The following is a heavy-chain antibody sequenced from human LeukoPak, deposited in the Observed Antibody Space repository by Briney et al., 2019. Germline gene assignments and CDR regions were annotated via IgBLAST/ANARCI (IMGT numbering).Heavy chain of an antibody. D-gene: IGHD6-13*01. CDR1: GFRFNTYW. CDR3: VRREARGSNSWFYFDY. J-gene: IGHJ4*02. CDR2: ISSDGSKA. V-gene: IGHV3-74*01. Sequence: PGGSLRLSCAASGFRFNTYWMHWVRQAPGEGLVWVSLISSDGSKALYADSVQGRLTISRDNAKNTVYLQMSSLSAEDTAMYYCVRREARGSNSWFYFDYWGQGTPVRVSS.